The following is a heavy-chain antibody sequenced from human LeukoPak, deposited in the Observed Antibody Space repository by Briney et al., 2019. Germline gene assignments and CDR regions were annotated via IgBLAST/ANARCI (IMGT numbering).Heavy chain of an antibody. V-gene: IGHV1-2*02. D-gene: IGHD6-6*01. Sequence: SVKVSCKASGYTFTGYYMHWVRQAPGQGLEWMGWINPNSGGTNYAQEFQGRVTMTRDTSISTAYMELTRLRSDDTAVYYCARDPYSSSGGGYWGQGTLVTVSS. CDR1: GYTFTGYY. CDR3: ARDPYSSSGGGY. J-gene: IGHJ4*02. CDR2: INPNSGGT.